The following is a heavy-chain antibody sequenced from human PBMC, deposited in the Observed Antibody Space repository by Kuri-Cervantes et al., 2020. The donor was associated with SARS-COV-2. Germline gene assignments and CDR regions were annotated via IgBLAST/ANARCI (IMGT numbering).Heavy chain of an antibody. D-gene: IGHD2-2*01. CDR1: GGSFSGYY. V-gene: IGHV4-34*01. CDR3: AGGWGGYCSSTSCYYYYYCMDV. CDR2: INHSGSN. J-gene: IGHJ6*02. Sequence: SQTLSLTCAVYGGSFSGYYWSWIRQPPGKGLEWIGEINHSGSNNYNPSLKSRVTISVDTSKNQFSLKLSSVTATDTAVYYCAGGWGGYCSSTSCYYYYYCMDVWGQGTTVTVSS.